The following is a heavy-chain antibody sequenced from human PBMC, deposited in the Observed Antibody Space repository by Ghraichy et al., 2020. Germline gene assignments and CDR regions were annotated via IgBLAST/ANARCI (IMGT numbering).Heavy chain of an antibody. V-gene: IGHV4-31*03. J-gene: IGHJ4*02. CDR1: GGSISSGGYY. CDR2: IYYSGST. Sequence: SETLSLTCTVSGGSISSGGYYWSWIRQHPGKGLEWIGYIYYSGSTYYNPSLKSRVTISVDTSKNQFSLKLSSVTAADTAVYYCARAVGTTVYFDYWGQGTLVTVSS. D-gene: IGHD4-11*01. CDR3: ARAVGTTVYFDY.